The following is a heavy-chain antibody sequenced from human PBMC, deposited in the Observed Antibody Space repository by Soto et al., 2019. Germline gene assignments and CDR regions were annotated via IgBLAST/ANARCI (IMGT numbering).Heavy chain of an antibody. CDR3: VRDLWCYCGTESYEMDA. Sequence: SETLSLTCTVSGRSISSGGFCWSWLRQHPGKGLEWIGYIYYSGSTYYNPSLKSRVTISVDTSKNQFSLKLSSVTAAETAVYYFVRDLWCYCGTESYEMDAWGQGTTVTVSS. J-gene: IGHJ6*02. D-gene: IGHD2-21*01. CDR2: IYYSGST. CDR1: GRSISSGGFC. V-gene: IGHV4-31*03.